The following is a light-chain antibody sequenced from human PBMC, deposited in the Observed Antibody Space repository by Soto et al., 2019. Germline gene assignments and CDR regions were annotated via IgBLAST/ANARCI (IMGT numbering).Light chain of an antibody. Sequence: SSELTQPPSVSVSPGQTASITCSGGNWGSSYASWYQQRPGQSPVLVIYQDNKRPSGIPERFSGSISGNTATLTISGTQTLDEADYYCQAWDSHTYIFGSGTKLTVL. V-gene: IGLV3-1*01. CDR1: NWGSSY. CDR3: QAWDSHTYI. CDR2: QDN. J-gene: IGLJ1*01.